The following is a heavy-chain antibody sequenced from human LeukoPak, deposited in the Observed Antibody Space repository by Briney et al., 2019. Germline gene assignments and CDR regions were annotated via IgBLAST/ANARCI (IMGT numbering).Heavy chain of an antibody. CDR2: ISYDGSNK. Sequence: PGRSLRLSCAASGFTFSSYAMHWVRQAPGKGLEWVAVISYDGSNKYYADSVKGRFTISRDNSKNTLYLQMNSLRAEDTAVYYCAREEVTALDYWGQGTLVTVSS. CDR3: AREEVTALDY. CDR1: GFTFSSYA. J-gene: IGHJ4*02. V-gene: IGHV3-30-3*01. D-gene: IGHD2-21*02.